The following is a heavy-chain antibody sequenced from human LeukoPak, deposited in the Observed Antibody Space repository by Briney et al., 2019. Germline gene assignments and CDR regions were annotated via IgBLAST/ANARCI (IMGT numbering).Heavy chain of an antibody. J-gene: IGHJ4*02. Sequence: PGGSLRLSCEASGFTFSNYAMSWVRQAPGKGLEGVSAISGSGGVTYYADSVKGRFTISRDNSKNTLYLQMNSLRAEDTAVYYCARVYPDVDFWSGYYLLDFWGQGALVTVSS. CDR3: ARVYPDVDFWSGYYLLDF. V-gene: IGHV3-23*01. CDR2: ISGSGGVT. D-gene: IGHD3-3*01. CDR1: GFTFSNYA.